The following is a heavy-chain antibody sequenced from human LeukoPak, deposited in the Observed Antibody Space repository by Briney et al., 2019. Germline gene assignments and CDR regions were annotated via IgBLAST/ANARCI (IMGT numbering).Heavy chain of an antibody. CDR1: GFTLSNAW. D-gene: IGHD3/OR15-3a*01. Sequence: GSLRLSCAASGFTLSNAWMSWVRQAPGKGLEWVGRIKRKGDDGTIDYAAPVKGKLTISRDDSKNTLYLQMNSLKSEDTAVYYCTAGTGRSDFDYWGQGTLVTVSS. J-gene: IGHJ4*02. CDR3: TAGTGRSDFDY. CDR2: IKRKGDDGTI. V-gene: IGHV3-15*01.